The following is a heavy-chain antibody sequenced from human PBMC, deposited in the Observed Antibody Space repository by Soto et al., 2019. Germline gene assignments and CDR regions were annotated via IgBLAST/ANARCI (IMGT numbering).Heavy chain of an antibody. CDR2: IDWDDDK. CDR1: GFSLSTSGMC. Sequence: SGPTMVNPTRTLTLTFPFSGFSLSTSGMCVSWIRQPPGKALEWLARIDWDDDKYYSTSLKTRLTISKDTSKNQVVLTMTNMDPVDTATYYCARKRIAVAGRGYYYYGMDVWGQGTTVTVSS. CDR3: ARKRIAVAGRGYYYYGMDV. J-gene: IGHJ6*02. D-gene: IGHD6-19*01. V-gene: IGHV2-70*11.